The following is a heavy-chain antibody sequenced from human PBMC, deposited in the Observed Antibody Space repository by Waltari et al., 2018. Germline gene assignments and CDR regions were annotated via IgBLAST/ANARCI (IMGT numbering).Heavy chain of an antibody. J-gene: IGHJ5*02. CDR1: GGSISSSSYY. D-gene: IGHD3-10*01. Sequence: QLQLQESGPGLVKPSETLSLTCTVPGGSISSSSYYWGRIRQPPGKGLEWMGSIYYSGSTYYNPSLKSRVTISVDTSKNQFSLKLSSVTAADTAVYYCARQDYYGSATCNWFDPWGQGTLVTVSS. V-gene: IGHV4-39*01. CDR3: ARQDYYGSATCNWFDP. CDR2: IYYSGST.